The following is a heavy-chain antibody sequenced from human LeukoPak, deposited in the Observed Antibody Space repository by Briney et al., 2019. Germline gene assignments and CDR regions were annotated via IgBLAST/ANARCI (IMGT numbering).Heavy chain of an antibody. Sequence: ASVKVSCQASGYTFTSYGISWVRQAPGQGLAWMGWISAYYGNTNYAQKLQGRVTMTPDTSTSTAYMELRSLRSDDTAVYYCARAIGRYGSGSYYTNPLYYYYMDVWGKGTTVTVSS. D-gene: IGHD3-10*01. CDR1: GYTFTSYG. V-gene: IGHV1-18*01. CDR3: ARAIGRYGSGSYYTNPLYYYYMDV. CDR2: ISAYYGNT. J-gene: IGHJ6*03.